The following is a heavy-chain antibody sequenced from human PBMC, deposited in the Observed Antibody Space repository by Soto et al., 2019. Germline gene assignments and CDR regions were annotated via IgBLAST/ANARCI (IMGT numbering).Heavy chain of an antibody. Sequence: SVKVSCKASGGTFSSYAISWVRQAPGQGLEWMGGIIPIFGTANYAQKFQGRVTITADESTSTAFMELSSLRSEDTAVYYCAKDARDQLLCLSDYWGQGALVTVSS. J-gene: IGHJ4*02. CDR2: IIPIFGTA. CDR1: GGTFSSYA. CDR3: AKDARDQLLCLSDY. D-gene: IGHD2-2*01. V-gene: IGHV1-69*13.